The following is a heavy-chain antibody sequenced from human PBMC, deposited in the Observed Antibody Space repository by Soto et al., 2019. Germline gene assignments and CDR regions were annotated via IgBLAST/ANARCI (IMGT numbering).Heavy chain of an antibody. D-gene: IGHD2-8*02. CDR1: GGSISSYY. V-gene: IGHV4-59*12. CDR3: ARDKITGLFDY. Sequence: ASETLSLTCTVSGGSISSYYWSWIRQPPGKGLEWIGYIYYSGSTNYNPSLKSRVTISVDTSKNQFSLKLTSVTAADTAVYYCARDKITGLFDYWGQGTLDTVSS. CDR2: IYYSGST. J-gene: IGHJ4*02.